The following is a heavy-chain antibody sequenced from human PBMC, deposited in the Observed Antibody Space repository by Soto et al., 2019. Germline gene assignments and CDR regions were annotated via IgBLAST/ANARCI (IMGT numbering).Heavy chain of an antibody. D-gene: IGHD6-6*01. V-gene: IGHV3-23*01. CDR3: AKALYSALEYSSFDYMDV. Sequence: GGSLRLSCAASGFTFSSYAMSWVRQAPGKGLEWVSAISGSGGSTYYADSVKGRFTISRDNSKNTLYLQMNSLRAEDTAVYYCAKALYSALEYSSFDYMDVWGKGTTVTVSS. J-gene: IGHJ6*03. CDR1: GFTFSSYA. CDR2: ISGSGGST.